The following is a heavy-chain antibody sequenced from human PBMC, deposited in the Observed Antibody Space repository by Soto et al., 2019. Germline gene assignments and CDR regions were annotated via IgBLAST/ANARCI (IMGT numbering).Heavy chain of an antibody. CDR2: IYYSGST. J-gene: IGHJ6*02. Sequence: SETLSLTCTVSGSSISRYYWSWIRQPPGKGLEWIGYIYYSGSTNYNPSLKSRVTISVDTSKNQFSLKLSSVTAADTAVYYCARQWERYYYYGMDVWGQGTTVTSP. D-gene: IGHD1-26*01. CDR1: GSSISRYY. CDR3: ARQWERYYYYGMDV. V-gene: IGHV4-59*08.